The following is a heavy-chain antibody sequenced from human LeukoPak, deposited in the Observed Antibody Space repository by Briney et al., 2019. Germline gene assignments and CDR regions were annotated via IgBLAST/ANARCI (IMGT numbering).Heavy chain of an antibody. J-gene: IGHJ4*02. D-gene: IGHD3-10*01. CDR2: ISYDGSNK. CDR1: GFTFSSYA. Sequence: PGGSLRLSCAASGFTFSSYAMPWVRQAPGKGLEWVAVISYDGSNKYYADSVKGRFTISRDNSKSTLYLQMNSLRAEDTAVYYCARDFKITMVRGVMALGDYWGQGTLVTVSS. V-gene: IGHV3-30-3*01. CDR3: ARDFKITMVRGVMALGDY.